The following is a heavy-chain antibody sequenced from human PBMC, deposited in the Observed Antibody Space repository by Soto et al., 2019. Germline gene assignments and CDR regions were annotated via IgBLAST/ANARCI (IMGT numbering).Heavy chain of an antibody. CDR3: ARAWDF. V-gene: IGHV4-30-4*01. J-gene: IGHJ1*01. Sequence: SETLSLTCTVSGVSVSRDYQWIWIRQPPGKGLEWIGHISYSGSPYYHPSLRSRLSISVDTSKNQFSLKVKSVTDADTDVYYCARAWDFWGQGTLVTVSS. CDR1: GVSVSRDYQ. D-gene: IGHD1-26*01. CDR2: ISYSGSP.